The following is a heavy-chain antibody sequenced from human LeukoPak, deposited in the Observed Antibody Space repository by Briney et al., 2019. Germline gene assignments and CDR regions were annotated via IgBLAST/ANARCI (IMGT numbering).Heavy chain of an antibody. V-gene: IGHV4-59*08. Sequence: SETLSLTCTVSGGSISSYYWSWIRQPPGKGLEWIGYIYYSGSTNYNPSLESRVTISVDTSKNQFSLKLSSVTAADTAVYYCARFRVRGVITYYYGMDVWGQGTTVTVSS. D-gene: IGHD3-10*01. J-gene: IGHJ6*02. CDR1: GGSISSYY. CDR2: IYYSGST. CDR3: ARFRVRGVITYYYGMDV.